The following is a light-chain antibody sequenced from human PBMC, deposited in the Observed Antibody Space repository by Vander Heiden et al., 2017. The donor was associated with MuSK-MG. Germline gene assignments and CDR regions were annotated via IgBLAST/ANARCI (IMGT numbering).Light chain of an antibody. V-gene: IGLV3-19*01. CDR1: SLRSYY. Sequence: SSELTQDPAVSVALGQTVRITCQGDSLRSYYASWYQQKPGQAPVLVIYGKNNRPSGIPDRFSGSSSGNTASLTITGAQAEDEADYYCNSRDSSGNHQVVCGGGTKL. CDR2: GKN. J-gene: IGLJ2*01. CDR3: NSRDSSGNHQVV.